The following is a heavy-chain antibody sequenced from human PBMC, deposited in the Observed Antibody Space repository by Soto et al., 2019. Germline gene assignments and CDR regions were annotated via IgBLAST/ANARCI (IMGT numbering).Heavy chain of an antibody. D-gene: IGHD5-12*01. CDR1: GGSISSYY. Sequence: KTXESLSRTWAVSGGSISSYYWSWIRKPPGKGLEWIGYIYYSGSTNYNPSIKSRVTISVDTSKSQFSLKLSSVTAADTAVYYCARDETSRDGYNFSYWGQGTLVTVSS. J-gene: IGHJ4*02. CDR2: IYYSGST. V-gene: IGHV4-59*01. CDR3: ARDETSRDGYNFSY.